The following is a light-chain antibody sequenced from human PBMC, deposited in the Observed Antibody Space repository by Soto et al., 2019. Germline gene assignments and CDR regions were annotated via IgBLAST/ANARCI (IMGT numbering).Light chain of an antibody. V-gene: IGKV1-5*01. CDR1: HSLSRC. J-gene: IGKJ1*01. CDR2: DAS. Sequence: DIQMTQSPSTLSASVGDRVTITCRASHSLSRCLAWYQQKPGRAPKVLIFDASSSESGVPSRFSGSGSAREITLTISSLQPDDVVTYYCQQYNTYPWTFGQGTKVDIK. CDR3: QQYNTYPWT.